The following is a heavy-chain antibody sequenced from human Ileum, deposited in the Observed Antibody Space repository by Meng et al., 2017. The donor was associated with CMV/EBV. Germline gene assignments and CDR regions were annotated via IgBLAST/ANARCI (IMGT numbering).Heavy chain of an antibody. Sequence: SGVTFSGAAMHWVRQASGKGLEWIGRIRSKANSYATAYAASVKGRFTISRDDSKNTAYLQMNSLKTEVTGVYYCTRLGAYDSSSYDYYWGQGTLVTVSS. J-gene: IGHJ4*02. CDR2: IRSKANSYAT. CDR1: GVTFSGAA. CDR3: TRLGAYDSSSYDYY. V-gene: IGHV3-73*01. D-gene: IGHD3-22*01.